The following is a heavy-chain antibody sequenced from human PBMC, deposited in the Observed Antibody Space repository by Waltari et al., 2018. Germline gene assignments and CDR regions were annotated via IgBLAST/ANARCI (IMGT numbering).Heavy chain of an antibody. Sequence: QLQLQESGPGLVKPSETLSLTCTVSGGSISSSSYYWGWIRQPPGKGLEWIGSIYYSGSTYYNPSLKSRVTISVDTSKNQFSLKLSSVTAADTVVYYCARGRGWYFDLWGRGTLVTVSS. V-gene: IGHV4-39*07. CDR1: GGSISSSSYY. J-gene: IGHJ2*01. CDR3: ARGRGWYFDL. D-gene: IGHD3-10*01. CDR2: IYYSGST.